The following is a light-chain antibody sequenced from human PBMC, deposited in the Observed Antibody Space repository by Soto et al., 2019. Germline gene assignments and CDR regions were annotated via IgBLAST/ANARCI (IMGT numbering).Light chain of an antibody. CDR2: GAS. CDR1: QSVSNNY. J-gene: IGKJ1*01. CDR3: QQYGSSPWT. V-gene: IGKV3-20*01. Sequence: EIVLTQSPGTLSLSPGERATLSCRASQSVSNNYLAWYQQKPGQAPRLLIYGASNWATGIPDRFSGSGSGTDFTLIISRMETADFAVYYCQQYGSSPWTFGQGTKVDIK.